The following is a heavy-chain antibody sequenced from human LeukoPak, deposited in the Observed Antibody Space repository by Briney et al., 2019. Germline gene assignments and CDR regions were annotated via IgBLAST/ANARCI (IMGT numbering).Heavy chain of an antibody. CDR2: IYYSGST. D-gene: IGHD3-3*01. J-gene: IGHJ6*02. CDR1: GGSISSYY. CDR3: ARVSHYGTYYDFWSGSDPEYYGMDV. V-gene: IGHV4-59*01. Sequence: PSKTLSLTCTVSGGSISSYYWSWIRQPPGKGLEWIGYIYYSGSTNYNPSLKSRVTISVDTSKNQFSLKLSSVTAADTAVYYCARVSHYGTYYDFWSGSDPEYYGMDVWGQGTTVTVSS.